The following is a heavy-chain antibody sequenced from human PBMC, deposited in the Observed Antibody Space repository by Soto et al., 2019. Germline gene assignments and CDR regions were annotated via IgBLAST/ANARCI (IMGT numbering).Heavy chain of an antibody. J-gene: IGHJ4*02. CDR3: AHCTLHDYGDYDPGTSHVFDS. CDR1: GFSLSNSGVG. CDR2: IYGDNDK. D-gene: IGHD4-17*01. V-gene: IGHV2-5*02. Sequence: QITLKESGPSPVKPTQTLTVTCTFSGFSLSNSGVGVAWIRQPPGKALEWLALIYGDNDKRYSPSLKTRLTXPQXXPXHQVVLTMTNMDPVDTATYYCAHCTLHDYGDYDPGTSHVFDSWGQGTLVTVSS.